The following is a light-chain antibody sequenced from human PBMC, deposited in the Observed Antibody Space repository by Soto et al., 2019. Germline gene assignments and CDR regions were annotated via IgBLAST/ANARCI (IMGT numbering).Light chain of an antibody. CDR1: QSVLYSSNNKNY. CDR2: WAA. CDR3: QQYHSTRLT. J-gene: IGKJ4*01. Sequence: DIVMTQSPDSLALSLCESSTIHCKSSQSVLYSSNNKNYLAWYQQKPGQPPRLLIDWAAYREPGVPDRFSGSGAGTDFTLTISILQAEDVAVYYCQQYHSTRLTFGGGTKVDI. V-gene: IGKV4-1*01.